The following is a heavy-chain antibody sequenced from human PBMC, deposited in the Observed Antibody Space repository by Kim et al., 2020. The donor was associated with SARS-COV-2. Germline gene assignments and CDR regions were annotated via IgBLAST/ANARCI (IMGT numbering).Heavy chain of an antibody. J-gene: IGHJ4*02. D-gene: IGHD1-26*01. Sequence: GGSLRLSCAASGFTFSTSPMGWVRQAPGKGLEWVSRISWDGTRTYYADSVKGRVTMSSDKSRNTLYLHMNNLRVEDTAVYYCAKGGINSGFEYWGQGT. CDR3: AKGGINSGFEY. CDR1: GFTFSTSP. V-gene: IGHV3-23*01. CDR2: ISWDGTRT.